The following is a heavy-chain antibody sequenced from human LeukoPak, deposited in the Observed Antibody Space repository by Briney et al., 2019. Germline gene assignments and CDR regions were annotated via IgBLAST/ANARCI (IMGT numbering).Heavy chain of an antibody. J-gene: IGHJ6*02. CDR2: IIPILGIA. V-gene: IGHV1-69*04. D-gene: IGHD1-14*01. CDR1: GGTFSSYA. Sequence: SVKVSCKAAGGTFSSYAISWVRQAPGQGLEWMGRIIPILGIANYAQKFQGRVTITADKSTSTAYMELSSLRSEDTAVYYCARDLTAGRLGYYYGMDVWGQGTTVTVSS. CDR3: ARDLTAGRLGYYYGMDV.